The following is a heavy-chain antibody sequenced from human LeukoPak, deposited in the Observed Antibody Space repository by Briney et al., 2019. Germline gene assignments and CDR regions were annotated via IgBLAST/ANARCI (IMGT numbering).Heavy chain of an antibody. V-gene: IGHV4-38-2*02. CDR1: GYSISSGYY. J-gene: IGHJ4*02. D-gene: IGHD1-7*01. Sequence: PETLSLTCTVSGYSISSGYYWGWIRQPPGKGLEWIGSIYHSGSTYYNPSLKSPVTISADTSKNQFSLKLSSVTAADTAVYYCARDLGGGTTSYWGQGTLVTVSS. CDR3: ARDLGGGTTSY. CDR2: IYHSGST.